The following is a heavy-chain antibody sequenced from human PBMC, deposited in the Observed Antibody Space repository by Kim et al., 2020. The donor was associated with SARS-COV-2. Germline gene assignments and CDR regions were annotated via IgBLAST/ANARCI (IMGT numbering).Heavy chain of an antibody. V-gene: IGHV1-18*01. J-gene: IGHJ6*02. CDR3: ARDPKQQLVRYGMDV. Sequence: RKLQGRVTMTTDTSTSTAYMELRSLRSDDTAVYYCARDPKQQLVRYGMDVWGQGTTVTVSS. D-gene: IGHD6-13*01.